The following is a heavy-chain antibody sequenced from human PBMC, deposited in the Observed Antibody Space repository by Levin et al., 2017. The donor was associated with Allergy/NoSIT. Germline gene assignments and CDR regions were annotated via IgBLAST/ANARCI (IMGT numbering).Heavy chain of an antibody. Sequence: LFLSFSFSSFSLLLPPLWSWVRQPPGKGLEWIGDIFHDGDTDYNPSLKSRVTLSLSQSQNRFSLNLSSVTAADTAVYYCARKSPLDCSSGSCYFAFDIWGQGTMVTVSS. CDR2: IFHDGDT. CDR3: ARKSPLDCSSGSCYFAFDI. J-gene: IGHJ3*02. D-gene: IGHD2-15*01. CDR1: SFSLLLPPL. V-gene: IGHV4-4*02.